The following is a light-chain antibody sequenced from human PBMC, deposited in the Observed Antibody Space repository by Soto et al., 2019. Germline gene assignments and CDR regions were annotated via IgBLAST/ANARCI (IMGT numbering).Light chain of an antibody. CDR1: QSISSY. CDR3: QQSYXTLWT. J-gene: IGKJ1*01. V-gene: IGKV1-39*01. Sequence: DIQMTQSPSSLSASVGDRVTITCRASQSISSYLNWYQQKPGKAPKLLIYAASSLQSGVPSRFSGSGSGTDFTLTISSLQPEDFATYYCQQSYXTLWTFGQGXKVDIK. CDR2: AAS.